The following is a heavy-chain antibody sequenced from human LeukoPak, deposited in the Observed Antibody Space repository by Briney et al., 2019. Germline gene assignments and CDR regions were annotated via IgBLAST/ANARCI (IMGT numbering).Heavy chain of an antibody. V-gene: IGHV1-69*05. CDR3: ARVTFYYDSSAYGPNFDY. D-gene: IGHD3-22*01. J-gene: IGHJ4*02. Sequence: GASVKVSCKASGGTFSSYAISWVRQAPGQGLEWMGGIIPIFGTANYAQNFQGRVTITTDASTSTAYMELSSLRSEDTAVYYCARVTFYYDSSAYGPNFDYWGQGTLVTVSS. CDR2: IIPIFGTA. CDR1: GGTFSSYA.